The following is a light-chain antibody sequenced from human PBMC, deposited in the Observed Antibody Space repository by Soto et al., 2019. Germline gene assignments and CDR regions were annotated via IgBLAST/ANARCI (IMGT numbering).Light chain of an antibody. CDR1: KLGDKY. J-gene: IGLJ1*01. CDR3: QAWDSSTAPSCV. V-gene: IGLV3-1*01. Sequence: SYELTQPPSVSVSPGQTASITCSGDKLGDKYACWYQQKPGQSPVVVIYQDSKRPSGIPERFSGSNSGNTATLTISGTQAMDEADYYCQAWDSSTAPSCVFGTGTKLTVL. CDR2: QDS.